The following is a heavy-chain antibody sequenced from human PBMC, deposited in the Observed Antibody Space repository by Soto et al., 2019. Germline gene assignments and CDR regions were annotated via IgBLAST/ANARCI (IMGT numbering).Heavy chain of an antibody. D-gene: IGHD6-13*01. V-gene: IGHV4-34*01. Sequence: QVQLQQWGAGLLKPSETLSLTCAVYGGSFSGYYWSWIRQPPGKGLEWIGEINHSGSTNYNPSLKSRVTISVDTSKNQFSLKLSSVTAADTAVYYCARGGNSSSWYQIYYYYYGMDVWGQGTTVTVSS. J-gene: IGHJ6*02. CDR2: INHSGST. CDR3: ARGGNSSSWYQIYYYYYGMDV. CDR1: GGSFSGYY.